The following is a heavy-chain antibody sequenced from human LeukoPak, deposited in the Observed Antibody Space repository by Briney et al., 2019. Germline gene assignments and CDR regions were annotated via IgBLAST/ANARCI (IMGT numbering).Heavy chain of an antibody. CDR1: GFTFSDYY. J-gene: IGHJ3*02. V-gene: IGHV3-11*01. CDR3: ATSLGYCSSTSCYTSDAFDI. Sequence: GGSLRLSCAASGFTFSDYYMNWIRQAPGKGLEWVSYISSSGSTIYYADSVKGRFTISRDNAKNSLYLQMNSLRAEDTAVYYCATSLGYCSSTSCYTSDAFDIWGQGTMVTVSS. D-gene: IGHD2-2*02. CDR2: ISSSGSTI.